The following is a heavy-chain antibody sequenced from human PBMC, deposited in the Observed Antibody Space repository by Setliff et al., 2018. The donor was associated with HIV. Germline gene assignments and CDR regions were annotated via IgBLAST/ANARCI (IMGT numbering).Heavy chain of an antibody. CDR1: GGSLSSYY. J-gene: IGHJ4*02. V-gene: IGHV4-4*07. D-gene: IGHD2-21*02. CDR3: ARELYGGNSRPFDY. Sequence: PSETLSLTCTVSGGSLSSYYWSWIRQPAGKGLEWIGRIYSSGSTNYNPSLEGRVTISVDTSKSQVSLRLKSVTTADTAVYYCARELYGGNSRPFDYWGQGALVTVSS. CDR2: IYSSGST.